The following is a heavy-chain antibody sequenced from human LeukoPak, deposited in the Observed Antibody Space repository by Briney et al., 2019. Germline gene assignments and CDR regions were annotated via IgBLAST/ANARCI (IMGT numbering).Heavy chain of an antibody. Sequence: ASVTVSCKASGYTFTGYYMHWVRQAPGQGLEWMGWINPNSGGTNYAQNFQGRVTMTRDTSISTAYMELSSLRSDDTAVYYCASGGYSSGSDYWGQGTLVTVSS. CDR3: ASGGYSSGSDY. CDR2: INPNSGGT. CDR1: GYTFTGYY. J-gene: IGHJ4*02. D-gene: IGHD5-12*01. V-gene: IGHV1-2*02.